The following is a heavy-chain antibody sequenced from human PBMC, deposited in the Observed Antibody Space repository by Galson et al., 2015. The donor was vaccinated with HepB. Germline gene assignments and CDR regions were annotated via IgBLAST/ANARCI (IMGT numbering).Heavy chain of an antibody. CDR3: ARGNYYDSSGLDDAFDI. D-gene: IGHD3-22*01. J-gene: IGHJ3*02. CDR1: GGTFSSYA. CDR2: IIPILGIA. Sequence: SVKVSCKASGGTFSSYAISWVRQAPGQGLEWMGGIIPILGIANYAQKFQGRVTITADKSTSTAYMELSSLRSEDTAVYYCARGNYYDSSGLDDAFDIWGQGTMVTVSS. V-gene: IGHV1-69*10.